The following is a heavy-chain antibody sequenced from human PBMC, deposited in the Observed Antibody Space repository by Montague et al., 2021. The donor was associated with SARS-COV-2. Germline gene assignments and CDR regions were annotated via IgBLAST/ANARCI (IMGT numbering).Heavy chain of an antibody. CDR3: ARVLRVYYCVLGVCSSFDY. CDR1: GGSISDYY. J-gene: IGHJ4*02. D-gene: IGHD3-10*02. V-gene: IGHV4-59*01. Sequence: SETLSLTCTVTGGSISDYYWSWLRQSPGKGLEWIGYIYYGGSTNYNPSLKSRVTISVDTSNSQFSLKLSSVTAADTAVYYCARVLRVYYCVLGVCSSFDYWGRGTPVTVSS. CDR2: IYYGGST.